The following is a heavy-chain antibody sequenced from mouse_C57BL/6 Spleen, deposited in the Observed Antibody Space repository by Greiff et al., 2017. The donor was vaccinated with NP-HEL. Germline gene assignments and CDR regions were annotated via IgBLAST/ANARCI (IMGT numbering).Heavy chain of an antibody. Sequence: QVQLKESGAELARPGASVKLSCKASGYTFTSYGISWVKQRTGQGLEWIGEIYPRSGNTYYNEKFKGKATLTADKSSSTAYMELRSLTSEDSAVYFCARRGGRGFFAYWGQGTLVTVSA. CDR3: ARRGGRGFFAY. D-gene: IGHD3-3*01. J-gene: IGHJ3*01. CDR2: IYPRSGNT. V-gene: IGHV1-81*01. CDR1: GYTFTSYG.